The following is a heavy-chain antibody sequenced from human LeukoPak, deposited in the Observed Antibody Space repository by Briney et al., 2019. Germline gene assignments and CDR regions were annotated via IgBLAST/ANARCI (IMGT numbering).Heavy chain of an antibody. CDR2: INHSGST. J-gene: IGHJ6*02. D-gene: IGHD6-6*01. CDR1: GGSFSGYY. CDR3: ARRRIAARRHYYYGMDV. V-gene: IGHV4-34*01. Sequence: SETLSLTCAVYGGSFSGYYWSWIRQPPGKGLEWIGEINHSGSTNYNPSLKSRVTISVDTSKNQFSLKLSSVTAADTAVYYCARRRIAARRHYYYGMDVWGQGTTVTVSS.